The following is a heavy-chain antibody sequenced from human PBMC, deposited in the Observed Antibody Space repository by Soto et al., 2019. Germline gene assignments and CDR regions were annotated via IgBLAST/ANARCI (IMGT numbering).Heavy chain of an antibody. CDR3: ARVGGSSGGLDYYYYGMDV. Sequence: ASVKVSCKASGGTFSSYAISWVRQAPGQGLEWMGGIIPIFGTADYAQKFQGRATITADESTSTAYMELSSLRSEDTAVYYCARVGGSSGGLDYYYYGMDVWG. CDR1: GGTFSSYA. J-gene: IGHJ6*02. V-gene: IGHV1-69*13. D-gene: IGHD6-6*01. CDR2: IIPIFGTA.